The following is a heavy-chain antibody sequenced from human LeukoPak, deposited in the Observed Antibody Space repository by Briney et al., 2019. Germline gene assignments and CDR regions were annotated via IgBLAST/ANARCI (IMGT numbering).Heavy chain of an antibody. J-gene: IGHJ4*02. V-gene: IGHV4-39*01. D-gene: IGHD6-13*01. Sequence: SETLSLTCTVSGGSISSSSYYWGWIRQPPGKGLEWIGSIYYSGSTCYNPSLKSRVTISVDTSKNQFSLKLSSVTAADAAVYYCARRISSSWYYFDYWGQGTLVTVSS. CDR3: ARRISSSWYYFDY. CDR2: IYYSGST. CDR1: GGSISSSSYY.